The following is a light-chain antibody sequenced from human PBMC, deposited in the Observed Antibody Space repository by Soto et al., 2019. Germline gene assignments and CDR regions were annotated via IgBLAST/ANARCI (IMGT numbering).Light chain of an antibody. CDR1: QSVSSN. CDR3: QQYNNWYS. CDR2: AAS. Sequence: EIVMTQSPAILSVSPGERATLSCRASQSVSSNLAWYQQKPGQAPRVLIYAASTRATGIPARFSGSGSGTEFTLTISSLQSEDFAVYYCQQYNNWYSFGQGTKLEIK. V-gene: IGKV3-15*01. J-gene: IGKJ2*03.